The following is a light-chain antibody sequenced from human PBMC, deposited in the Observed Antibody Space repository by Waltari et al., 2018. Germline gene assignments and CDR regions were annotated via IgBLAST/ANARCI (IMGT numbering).Light chain of an antibody. Sequence: EIVLTQSPGTLSLSPGERATLSCRASQSVDKYLAWYQQKPGQAPRLLIYHASIRATGIPDSFSGSGSGTDFSLTISRLEPEDFAVYYCQKYVNLPATFGQGTKVEIK. CDR3: QKYVNLPAT. CDR2: HAS. V-gene: IGKV3-20*01. CDR1: QSVDKY. J-gene: IGKJ1*01.